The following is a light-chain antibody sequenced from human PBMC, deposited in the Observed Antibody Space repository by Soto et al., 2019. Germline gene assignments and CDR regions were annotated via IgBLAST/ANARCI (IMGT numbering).Light chain of an antibody. J-gene: IGLJ1*01. CDR3: CSYAGSSYV. CDR1: SIDFGGYNY. Sequence: QSALTQPRSVSGSPGQSVTISCTGTSIDFGGYNYVSWYQQHPGKAPKLMIYDVNKRPSGVPDRFSGSKSGNTASLTISGLQAEDEADYYCCSYAGSSYVFGTGTKVTVL. CDR2: DVN. V-gene: IGLV2-11*01.